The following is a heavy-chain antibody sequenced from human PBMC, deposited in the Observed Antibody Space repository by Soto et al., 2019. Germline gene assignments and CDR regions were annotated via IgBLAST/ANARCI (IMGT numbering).Heavy chain of an antibody. J-gene: IGHJ6*02. V-gene: IGHV4-59*06. CDR2: IYYSGST. CDR1: GGSISSYY. CDR3: ARGDTVPYGMDV. D-gene: IGHD4-17*01. Sequence: PSETLSLTCTVSGGSISSYYWSWIRQHPGKGLEWIGYIYYSGSTYYNPSLKSRVTISVDTSKNQFSLKLSSVTAADTAVYYCARGDTVPYGMDVWGQGTTVTVSS.